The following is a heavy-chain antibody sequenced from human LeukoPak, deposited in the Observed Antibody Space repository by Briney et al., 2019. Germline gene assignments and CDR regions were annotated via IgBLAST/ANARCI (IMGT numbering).Heavy chain of an antibody. V-gene: IGHV4-59*01. Sequence: SETLSLTCTVSGGSISSYYWSWIRQPPGKGLEWIGYIYYSGSTNYNPSLKSRVTISVDTSKNQFSLKLSSVTAADTAVYYCARVGRYGYNLEYFDYWGQGALVTVSS. CDR1: GGSISSYY. D-gene: IGHD5-24*01. J-gene: IGHJ4*02. CDR3: ARVGRYGYNLEYFDY. CDR2: IYYSGST.